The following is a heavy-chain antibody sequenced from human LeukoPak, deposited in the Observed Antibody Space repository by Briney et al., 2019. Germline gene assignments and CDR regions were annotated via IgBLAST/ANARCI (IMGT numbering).Heavy chain of an antibody. V-gene: IGHV3-23*01. D-gene: IGHD3-22*01. CDR3: AKLNYDSSGYQRNDWFDP. CDR1: GFTFSSYA. Sequence: GGSLRLSCAASGFTFSSYAMSWVRQAPGKGLEWVSAISGSGGSTYYADSVKGRFTISRDNSKNTLYLQMNSLRAEDTAVYYCAKLNYDSSGYQRNDWFDPWGQGTLVTVSS. J-gene: IGHJ5*02. CDR2: ISGSGGST.